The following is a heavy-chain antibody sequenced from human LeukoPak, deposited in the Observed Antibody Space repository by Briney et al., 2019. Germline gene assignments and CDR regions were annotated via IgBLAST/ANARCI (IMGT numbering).Heavy chain of an antibody. V-gene: IGHV3-48*03. D-gene: IGHD1-26*01. CDR3: ARDGGEWELDY. CDR1: GFTFSSYE. J-gene: IGHJ4*02. Sequence: PGGSLRLSCAVSGFTFSSYEMNWVRQAPGKGLEWVSYISKSGTTIYHADSVKGRFTISRDNAKNSLYLQMNSLRVEDTAVYYCARDGGEWELDYWGQGTQVIISS. CDR2: ISKSGTTI.